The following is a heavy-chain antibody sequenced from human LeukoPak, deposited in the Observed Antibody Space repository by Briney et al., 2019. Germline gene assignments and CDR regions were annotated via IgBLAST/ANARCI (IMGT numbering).Heavy chain of an antibody. CDR2: IIPILGIA. Sequence: ASVKVSCKASGGTFSSYAISWVRQAPGQGLEWMGRIIPILGIANYAQKFQGRVTITADKSTSTAYMELSSLRSEDTAVYYCARRYCGGDCYSPYHYYYGMDVWGQGTTVTVSS. CDR3: ARRYCGGDCYSPYHYYYGMDV. CDR1: GGTFSSYA. D-gene: IGHD2-21*02. V-gene: IGHV1-69*04. J-gene: IGHJ6*02.